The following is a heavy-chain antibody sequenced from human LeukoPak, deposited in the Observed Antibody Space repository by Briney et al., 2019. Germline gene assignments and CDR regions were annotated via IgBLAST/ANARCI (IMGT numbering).Heavy chain of an antibody. J-gene: IGHJ4*02. D-gene: IGHD6-19*01. CDR1: GGSISDYY. CDR3: ASYALGWYKIDF. Sequence: SETQSLTCTVSGGSISDYYWNWIRQPPGKGLEWIGYISYLGNTNYSPSLNSRITMSVDTSNTQFSLRLNSVTAADTAVYYCASYALGWYKIDFWGQGVVVTVSS. V-gene: IGHV4-59*01. CDR2: ISYLGNT.